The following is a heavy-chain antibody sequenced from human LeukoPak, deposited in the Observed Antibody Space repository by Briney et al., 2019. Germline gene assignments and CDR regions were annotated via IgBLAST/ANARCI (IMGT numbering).Heavy chain of an antibody. CDR2: LSGSGGDT. V-gene: IGHV3-23*01. CDR1: GFTFGHNA. Sequence: GGSLRLSCVASGFTFGHNAMAWVRQAPGKRLEWVSALSGSGGDTFYADSVKGRFTISRDNSKNTLYLQLSSLRPDDTAVYYCARSIGNHFDYWGQGTLVTVSS. J-gene: IGHJ4*02. CDR3: ARSIGNHFDY. D-gene: IGHD1-14*01.